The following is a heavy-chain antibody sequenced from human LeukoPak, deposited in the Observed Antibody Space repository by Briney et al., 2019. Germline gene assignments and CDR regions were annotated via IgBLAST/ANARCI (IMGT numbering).Heavy chain of an antibody. Sequence: PGGSLRLSCAASGFTLSSYGMPWVRQAPGRGLEWVAYIRYDGSNKYYADSVKGRYTISRDNSKNTLYLQMNNLRAEDTAVFYCAKDPTSGWYDYFPHWGQGTLVSVSS. V-gene: IGHV3-30*02. D-gene: IGHD6-19*01. CDR1: GFTLSSYG. CDR2: IRYDGSNK. CDR3: AKDPTSGWYDYFPH. J-gene: IGHJ1*01.